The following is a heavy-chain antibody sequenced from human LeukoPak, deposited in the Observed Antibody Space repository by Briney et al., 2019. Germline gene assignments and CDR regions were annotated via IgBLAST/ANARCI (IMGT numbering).Heavy chain of an antibody. V-gene: IGHV4-34*01. CDR3: ARSRKAAAGSYYFDY. CDR2: INHSGST. D-gene: IGHD6-13*01. J-gene: IGHJ4*02. CDR1: GGSFSGYY. Sequence: SETLSLTCAVYGGSFSGYYWSWIRQPPGKGLEWIGEINHSGSTNSNPSLKSQVTISVDTSKNQFSLKLSSVTAADTAVYYCARSRKAAAGSYYFDYWGQGTLVTVSS.